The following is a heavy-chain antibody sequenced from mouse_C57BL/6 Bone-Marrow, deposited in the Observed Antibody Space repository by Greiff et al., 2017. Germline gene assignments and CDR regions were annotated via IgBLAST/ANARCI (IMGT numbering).Heavy chain of an antibody. J-gene: IGHJ4*01. CDR3: ARVYYDYEFYAMDY. CDR2: ISDGGSYT. V-gene: IGHV5-4*01. D-gene: IGHD2-4*01. CDR1: GFTFSSYA. Sequence: VQLKESGGGLVKPGGSLKLSCAASGFTFSSYAMSWVRQTPEKRLEWVATISDGGSYTYYPDNVKGRFTISRDNAKNNLYLQMSHLKSEDTAMYYCARVYYDYEFYAMDYWGQGTSVTVSS.